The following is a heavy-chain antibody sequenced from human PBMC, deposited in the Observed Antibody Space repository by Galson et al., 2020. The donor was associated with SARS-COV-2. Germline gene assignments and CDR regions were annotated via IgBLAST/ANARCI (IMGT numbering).Heavy chain of an antibody. Sequence: ASVTVSCKASGFTFTNTAVQWMRQARGQRLAWIGWIVVGSDNTIYAPKFQDRVTITRDMSTSAAFMELSSLRSDDTAVYYCAAGDWNDVHWGLGTLVTVSS. CDR2: IVVGSDNT. CDR3: AAGDWNDVH. J-gene: IGHJ4*02. V-gene: IGHV1-58*01. CDR1: GFTFTNTA. D-gene: IGHD1-1*01.